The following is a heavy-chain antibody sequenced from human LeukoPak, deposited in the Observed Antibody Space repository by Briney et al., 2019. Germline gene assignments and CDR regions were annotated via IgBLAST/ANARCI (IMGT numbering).Heavy chain of an antibody. CDR1: GFTFSSYA. V-gene: IGHV3-23*01. CDR2: ISGSGGST. D-gene: IGHD4-17*01. Sequence: GGSLRLSCAASGFTFSSYAMSWVRQAPGRGLEWVSAISGSGGSTYYADSVKGRFTISRDNSKNTLYLQMNSLRAEDTAVYYCAKKAVGKTGDPGPFAGWGQGTLVSVSS. CDR3: AKKAVGKTGDPGPFAG. J-gene: IGHJ4*02.